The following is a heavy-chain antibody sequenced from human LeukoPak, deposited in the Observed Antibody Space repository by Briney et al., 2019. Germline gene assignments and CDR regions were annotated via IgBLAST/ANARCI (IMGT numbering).Heavy chain of an antibody. CDR1: GFTFDDYA. CDR3: ARAYGYSYGRNWFDP. CDR2: ISWNSGSI. J-gene: IGHJ5*02. V-gene: IGHV3-9*01. D-gene: IGHD5-18*01. Sequence: AGGSLRLSCAASGFTFDDYAMHWVRQAPGKGLEWVSGISWNSGSIGYADSVKGRFTISRDNAKNSLYLQMNSLRAEDTAVYYCARAYGYSYGRNWFDPWGQGTLVTVSS.